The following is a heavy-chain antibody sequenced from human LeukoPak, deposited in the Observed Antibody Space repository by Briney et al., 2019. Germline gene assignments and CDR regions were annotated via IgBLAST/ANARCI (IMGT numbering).Heavy chain of an antibody. CDR3: ARDCSGGSCYLDAFDI. J-gene: IGHJ3*02. V-gene: IGHV3-7*01. Sequence: GGSLRLSCAASGFTFSSYWMSWVRQAPGKGLEWVANIKQDGSEKYYVDSVKGRFTISRDNAENSLYLQMNSLRAEDTAVYYCARDCSGGSCYLDAFDIWGQGTMVTVSS. CDR2: IKQDGSEK. CDR1: GFTFSSYW. D-gene: IGHD2-15*01.